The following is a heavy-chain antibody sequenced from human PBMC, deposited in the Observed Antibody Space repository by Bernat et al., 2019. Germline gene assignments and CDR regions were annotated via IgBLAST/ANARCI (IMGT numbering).Heavy chain of an antibody. V-gene: IGHV3-21*01. CDR1: GFTFISYS. CDR2: ISSSSSYI. Sequence: VQLVESGGGLVKPGGSLRLSCAASGFTFISYSMNWVRQAPGKGLEWVSSISSSSSYIYYADSVKGRFTISRDNAKNSLYLQMNSLRAEDAAVYYCARGDDSSGYYADYWGQGTLVTVSS. CDR3: ARGDDSSGYYADY. J-gene: IGHJ4*02. D-gene: IGHD3-22*01.